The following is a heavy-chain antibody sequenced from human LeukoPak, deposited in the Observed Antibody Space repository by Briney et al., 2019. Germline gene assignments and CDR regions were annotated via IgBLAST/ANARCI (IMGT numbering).Heavy chain of an antibody. V-gene: IGHV3-21*01. D-gene: IGHD4-11*01. J-gene: IGHJ3*02. CDR1: GFTFSSYS. CDR3: ARATSTTVTSLRPYDAFDI. Sequence: PGGSLRLSCAASGFTFSSYSMNWVRQAPGKGLEWVSSISSSSSYICYADSVKGRFTISRDNAKNSLYLQMNSLRAEDTAVYFCARATSTTVTSLRPYDAFDIWGQGTMVTVSS. CDR2: ISSSSSYI.